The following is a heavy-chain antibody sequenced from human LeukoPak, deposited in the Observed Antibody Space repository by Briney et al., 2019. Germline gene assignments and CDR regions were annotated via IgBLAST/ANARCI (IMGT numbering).Heavy chain of an antibody. CDR1: GYTFTGCY. CDR3: ARGPNGDYVAFYWFDP. CDR2: VNPNSGGT. Sequence: GASVKVSCKASGYTFTGCYIHWVRQAPGQGLEWMGWVNPNSGGTDYAQKFQGRVTLTRDTSISTAYMELSRLISDDTAVYYCARGPNGDYVAFYWFDPWGQGTLVTVSS. D-gene: IGHD4-17*01. J-gene: IGHJ5*02. V-gene: IGHV1-2*02.